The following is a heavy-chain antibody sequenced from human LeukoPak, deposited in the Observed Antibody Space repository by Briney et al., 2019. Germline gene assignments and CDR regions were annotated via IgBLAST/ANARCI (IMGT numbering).Heavy chain of an antibody. J-gene: IGHJ4*02. V-gene: IGHV1-18*01. Sequence: GASVNVSCKASGYNFPNYGITWVRQAPGQGLEWMGWISAYNGDTNYAQKLQGRVTLTTDTSTSTAYLELRSLRSDDTAVYYCARGGPPGGSGSYSDYWGQGTLVTVSS. CDR2: ISAYNGDT. CDR1: GYNFPNYG. D-gene: IGHD1-26*01. CDR3: ARGGPPGGSGSYSDY.